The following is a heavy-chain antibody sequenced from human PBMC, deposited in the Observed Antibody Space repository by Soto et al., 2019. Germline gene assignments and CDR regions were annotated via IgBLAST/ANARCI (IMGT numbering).Heavy chain of an antibody. Sequence: EVQLVESGGGLVQPGGSLRLSCAASGFTVSSNYMSWVHQAPGKGLEWVSVIYSGGSTYYADSVKGRFTISRHNSKNTLYLQMNSLRAEDTAVYYCARVLIQNYYGSGAYFDYWGQGTLVTVSS. J-gene: IGHJ4*02. D-gene: IGHD3-10*01. V-gene: IGHV3-53*04. CDR3: ARVLIQNYYGSGAYFDY. CDR1: GFTVSSNY. CDR2: IYSGGST.